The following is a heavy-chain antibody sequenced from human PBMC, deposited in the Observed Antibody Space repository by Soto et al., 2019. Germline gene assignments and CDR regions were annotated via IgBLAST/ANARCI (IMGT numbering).Heavy chain of an antibody. Sequence: QLKLQQGGEGLLKPSKPLSPTWAVMGGSSRGYSWSWIGHPPGKGREGIGEINHSGSTNYNPSLKSRVTISVDTSKNQFSLKLSSVTAADTAVYYCARWVGVTVTTWNYYYGMDVWGQGTTVTVSS. CDR1: GGSSRGYS. V-gene: IGHV4-34*01. D-gene: IGHD4-17*01. J-gene: IGHJ6*02. CDR3: ARWVGVTVTTWNYYYGMDV. CDR2: INHSGST.